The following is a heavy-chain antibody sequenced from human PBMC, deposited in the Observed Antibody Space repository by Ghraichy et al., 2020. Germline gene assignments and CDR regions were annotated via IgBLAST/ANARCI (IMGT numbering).Heavy chain of an antibody. CDR1: GYSISSGYY. Sequence: SQTLSLTCAVSGYSISSGYYWGWIRQPPGKGLEWIGSIYHSGSTYYNPSLKSRVTISVDTSKNQFSLKLSSVTAADTAVYYCARTKTRHWDILTGYPRGDAFDIWGQGTMVTVSS. CDR2: IYHSGST. D-gene: IGHD3-9*01. J-gene: IGHJ3*02. CDR3: ARTKTRHWDILTGYPRGDAFDI. V-gene: IGHV4-38-2*01.